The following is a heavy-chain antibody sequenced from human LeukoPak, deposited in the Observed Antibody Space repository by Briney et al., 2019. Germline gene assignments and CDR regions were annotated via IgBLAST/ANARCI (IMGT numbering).Heavy chain of an antibody. V-gene: IGHV3-7*01. D-gene: IGHD5-12*01. CDR3: ARDDQGGYHVWFDP. J-gene: IGHJ5*02. CDR1: GFTFSSYW. Sequence: GGSLRLSCAASGFTFSSYWMSWVRQAPGKGLEWVANIKQDGSEKYYVDSVKGRFTISRDNAKNSLYLQMNSLRAEDTAVYYCARDDQGGYHVWFDPWGQGTLVTVSS. CDR2: IKQDGSEK.